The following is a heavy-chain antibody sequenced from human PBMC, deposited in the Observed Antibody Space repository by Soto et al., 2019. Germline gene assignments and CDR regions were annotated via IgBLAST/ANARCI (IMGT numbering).Heavy chain of an antibody. CDR2: IYYSGST. CDR1: GGSISSYY. V-gene: IGHV4-59*01. D-gene: IGHD3-3*01. CDR3: ARDGGKLRFLEWPYLDY. J-gene: IGHJ4*02. Sequence: SETLSLTCTVSGGSISSYYWSWIRQPPGKGLEWIGYIYYSGSTNYNPSLKSRVTISVDTSKNQFSLKLSSVTAADTALYYCARDGGKLRFLEWPYLDYWGQGTLVTVSS.